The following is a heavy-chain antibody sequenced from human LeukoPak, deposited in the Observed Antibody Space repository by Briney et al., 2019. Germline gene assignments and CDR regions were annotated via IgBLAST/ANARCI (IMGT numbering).Heavy chain of an antibody. CDR3: ARVSDGRNYYDSSGYSY. Sequence: PGGSLRLSCAASGFTLRSYAMSWVRQAPGKGLEWVSGINWNGGSTGYADSVKGRFTISRDNAKNSLYLQMNSLRAEDTALYYCARVSDGRNYYDSSGYSYWGQGTLVTVSS. J-gene: IGHJ4*02. CDR2: INWNGGST. CDR1: GFTLRSYA. D-gene: IGHD3-22*01. V-gene: IGHV3-20*04.